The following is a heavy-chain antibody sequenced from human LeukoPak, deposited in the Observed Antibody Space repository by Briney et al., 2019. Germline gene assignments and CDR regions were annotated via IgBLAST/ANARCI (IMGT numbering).Heavy chain of an antibody. CDR3: ARDPPGDEFEY. D-gene: IGHD4-17*01. CDR1: GFTCSSYS. CDR2: ISSSSSYI. V-gene: IGHV3-21*01. Sequence: WGSLRLSCAASGFTCSSYSRNWVRQAPGKGLEGFSSISSSSSYIDYAYSGKVRFTSSRYIAKNTPDLQMNSLRAEATAVYYCARDPPGDEFEYWGQGTLVTVYS. J-gene: IGHJ4*02.